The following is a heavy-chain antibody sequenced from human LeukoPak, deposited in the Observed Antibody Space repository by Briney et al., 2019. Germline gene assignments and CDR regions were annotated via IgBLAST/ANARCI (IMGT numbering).Heavy chain of an antibody. CDR3: TRVRATFSPHFDN. CDR1: GFTFSSYW. CDR2: INSDGSIT. V-gene: IGHV3-74*01. Sequence: GGSLRLSCAASGFTFSSYWMHWVRQAPGKGLMWVSRINSDGSITNYADSVKGRFTISRDNAKTTLYLQMNSLRAEDTAVYYCTRVRATFSPHFDNWGQGTLVTVSS. J-gene: IGHJ4*02. D-gene: IGHD5-12*01.